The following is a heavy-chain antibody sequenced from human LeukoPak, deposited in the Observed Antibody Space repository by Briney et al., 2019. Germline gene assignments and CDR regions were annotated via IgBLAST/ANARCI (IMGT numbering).Heavy chain of an antibody. CDR3: ALWPEGATPKFHN. CDR1: GLTFNNYA. D-gene: IGHD1-26*01. Sequence: PGGSLRLSCAASGLTFNNYAMSWVRQAPGKGLDWVSTISGSGGVTYYPDSVRGRFTISRDNSRNTLHLQMDSLRDEDTAIYYCALWPEGATPKFHNWGQGTLVTVSS. V-gene: IGHV3-23*01. J-gene: IGHJ4*02. CDR2: ISGSGGVT.